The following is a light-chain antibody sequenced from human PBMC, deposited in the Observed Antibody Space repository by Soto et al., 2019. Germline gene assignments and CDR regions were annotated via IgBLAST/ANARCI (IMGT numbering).Light chain of an antibody. Sequence: DIQLTQSPSSLSASVGDRVTITCQASQDITIYLNWYQQKPGKAPELLIYDASRLATGVTSRFSGSGSGTDFTLTINSLQPDDIATYYCQQHVNLPLFGGGTKVEIK. CDR3: QQHVNLPL. CDR2: DAS. V-gene: IGKV1-33*01. J-gene: IGKJ4*01. CDR1: QDITIY.